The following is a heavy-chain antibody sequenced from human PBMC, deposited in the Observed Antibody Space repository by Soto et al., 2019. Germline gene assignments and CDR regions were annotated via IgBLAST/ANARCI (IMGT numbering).Heavy chain of an antibody. CDR2: ISYDGSNK. CDR3: ARDPGGSLDY. J-gene: IGHJ4*02. V-gene: IGHV3-30-3*01. CDR1: GFTFSSYA. Sequence: QVQLVESGGGVVQPGRSLRLSCAASGFTFSSYAMHWVRQAPGKGLEWVAVISYDGSNKYCADSVKGRFTISRDNSKNTLYLQMNSLRAEDTAVYYCARDPGGSLDYWGQGTLVTVSS.